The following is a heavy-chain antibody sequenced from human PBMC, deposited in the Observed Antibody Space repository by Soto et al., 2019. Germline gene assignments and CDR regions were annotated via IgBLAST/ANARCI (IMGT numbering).Heavy chain of an antibody. J-gene: IGHJ4*02. CDR3: AKDYYDFWSGYYPIFDY. Sequence: EVQLLESGGGLVQPGGSLRLSCAASGFTFSSYAMSWVRQAPGKGLEWVSAISGSGGSTYYADSVKGRFTISRDNSKNTLYLQMNSLSAEDTAVYYCAKDYYDFWSGYYPIFDYWGQGTLVTVSS. V-gene: IGHV3-23*01. CDR1: GFTFSSYA. D-gene: IGHD3-3*01. CDR2: ISGSGGST.